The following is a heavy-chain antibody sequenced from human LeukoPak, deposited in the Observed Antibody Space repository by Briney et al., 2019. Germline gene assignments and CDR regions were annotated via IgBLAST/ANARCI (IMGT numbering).Heavy chain of an antibody. J-gene: IGHJ4*02. CDR1: GFTFSSYS. CDR3: AKLIESASAY. Sequence: GGSLRLSCAASGFTFSSYSMNWVRQAPGKGLEWVSAIGGTTYYADSVKGRFTISRDNSKNTLYLQMNSLRAEDTAVYYCAKLIESASAYWGQGTLVTVSS. V-gene: IGHV3-23*01. CDR2: IGGTT. D-gene: IGHD3-22*01.